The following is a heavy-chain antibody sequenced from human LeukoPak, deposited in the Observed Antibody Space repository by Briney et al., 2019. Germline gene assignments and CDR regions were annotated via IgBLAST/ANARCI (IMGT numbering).Heavy chain of an antibody. Sequence: PSETLSLTCTVSGGSISSYYWSWIRQPPGKGLEWIGYIYYSGSTNYNPSLKSRVTIPVDTSKNQFSLKLSSVTAADTAVYYCARDSYDFWSGYPGYNWFDPWGQGTLVTVSS. CDR1: GGSISSYY. D-gene: IGHD3-3*01. V-gene: IGHV4-59*01. J-gene: IGHJ5*02. CDR3: ARDSYDFWSGYPGYNWFDP. CDR2: IYYSGST.